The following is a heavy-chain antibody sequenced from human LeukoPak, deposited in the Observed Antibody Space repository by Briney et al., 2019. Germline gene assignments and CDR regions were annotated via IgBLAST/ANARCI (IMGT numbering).Heavy chain of an antibody. Sequence: SETLSLTCAVYGGSFSGYYWSWIRQPPGKGLEWIGEINHSGSTNYNPSLKSRVTISVDTSKNQFSLKLSSVTAADTAVYYCRYSSSWYRAFDIWGQGTMVTVSS. J-gene: IGHJ3*02. CDR2: INHSGST. V-gene: IGHV4-34*01. CDR1: GGSFSGYY. D-gene: IGHD6-13*01. CDR3: RYSSSWYRAFDI.